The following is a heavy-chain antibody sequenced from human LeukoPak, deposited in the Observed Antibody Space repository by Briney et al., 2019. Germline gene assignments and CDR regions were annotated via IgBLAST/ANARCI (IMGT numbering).Heavy chain of an antibody. CDR1: GFNVISRY. J-gene: IGHJ4*02. CDR2: INSANDT. D-gene: IGHD2-2*03. CDR3: AKGRKWISRGEFDY. Sequence: PGGSLRLSCAVSGFNVISRYMSWVRQAPGKGLEWFSVINSANDTFYTDSVKGRFTISRDNSKNTLYLQMNSLRAEDTAVYYCAKGRKWISRGEFDYWGQGTLVTVSS. V-gene: IGHV3-53*01.